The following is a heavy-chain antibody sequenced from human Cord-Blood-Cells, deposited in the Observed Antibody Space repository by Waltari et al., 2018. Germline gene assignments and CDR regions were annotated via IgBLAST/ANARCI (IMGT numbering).Heavy chain of an antibody. CDR1: GFTVSSNY. J-gene: IGHJ4*02. CDR2: IYSGGST. CDR3: ARIWFGELPDY. V-gene: IGHV3-53*01. Sequence: EVQLVESGGGLIQPGGSLRLSCAASGFTVSSNYMIWVRQAPGKGLEWVSVIYSGGSTYYADSVKGRFTISRDNSKNTLYLQMNSLRAEDTAVYYCARIWFGELPDYWGQGTLVTVSS. D-gene: IGHD3-10*01.